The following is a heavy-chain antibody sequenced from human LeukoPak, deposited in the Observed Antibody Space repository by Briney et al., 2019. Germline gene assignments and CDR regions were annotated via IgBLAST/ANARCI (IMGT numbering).Heavy chain of an antibody. Sequence: SETLSLTCTVSGGSISSSSYYWGWIRQPPGKGLEWIGSIYYSGSTNYNPSLKSRVTISVDTSKNQFSLKLSSVTAADTAVYYCARVWYCSGGSCRLPWLNWFDPWGQGTLVTVSS. CDR3: ARVWYCSGGSCRLPWLNWFDP. CDR1: GGSISSSSYY. D-gene: IGHD2-15*01. CDR2: IYYSGST. J-gene: IGHJ5*02. V-gene: IGHV4-39*07.